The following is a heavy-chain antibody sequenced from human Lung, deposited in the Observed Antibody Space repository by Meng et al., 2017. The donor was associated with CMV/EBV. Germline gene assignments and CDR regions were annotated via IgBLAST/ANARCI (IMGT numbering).Heavy chain of an antibody. CDR2: VYYSGGA. D-gene: IGHD3-22*01. J-gene: IGHJ4*02. Sequence: GSLRLSCTVSGASMRGFHWTWIRQTPGKGLECLGYVYYSGGATYHPSLKSRVTISVDTSQNQFSLNLSSVTAADTAMYYCARAAHGWLSSNYDYWGQGTLVTVSS. V-gene: IGHV4-59*01. CDR3: ARAAHGWLSSNYDY. CDR1: GASMRGFH.